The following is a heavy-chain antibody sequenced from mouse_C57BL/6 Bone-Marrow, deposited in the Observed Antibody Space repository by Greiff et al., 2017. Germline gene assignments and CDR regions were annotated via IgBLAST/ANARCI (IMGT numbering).Heavy chain of an antibody. D-gene: IGHD2-4*01. CDR2: IYPRSGNT. CDR3: ARGGIYYDYDAWFAY. V-gene: IGHV1-81*01. CDR1: GYTFTSYG. Sequence: VKLQESGAELARPGASVKLSCKASGYTFTSYGISWVKQRTGQGLEWIGEIYPRSGNTYYNEKFKGKATLTADKSSSTAYMELRSLTSEDSAVYFCARGGIYYDYDAWFAYWGQETLVTVSA. J-gene: IGHJ3*01.